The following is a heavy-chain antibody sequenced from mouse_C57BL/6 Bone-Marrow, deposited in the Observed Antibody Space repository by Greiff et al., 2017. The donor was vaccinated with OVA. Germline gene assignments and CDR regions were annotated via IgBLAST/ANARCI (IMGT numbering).Heavy chain of an antibody. V-gene: IGHV14-4*01. CDR2: IDPENGDT. Sequence: EVQLQQSGAELVRPGASVKLSCTASGFNIKDDYMHWVKQRPEQGLEWIGWIDPENGDTEYASKFQGKATITADTSSSTAYMQLSSLTSEDSAVYYCARLRLRFSYYFDYWGQGTTLTVSS. CDR3: ARLRLRFSYYFDY. CDR1: GFNIKDDY. D-gene: IGHD3-2*02. J-gene: IGHJ2*01.